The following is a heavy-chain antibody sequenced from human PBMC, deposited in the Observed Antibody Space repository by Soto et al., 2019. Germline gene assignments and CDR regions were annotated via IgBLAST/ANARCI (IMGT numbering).Heavy chain of an antibody. J-gene: IGHJ4*02. D-gene: IGHD6-19*01. Sequence: SETLSLTCIVSSDSISSRNYNWGWIRQPPGKGLEWIGSIYYSGSTYYNPSLKSRVTISVDTSKNQFSLKLSSVTAADTAVYYCAISVAGTKYFDYWGQGTLVTVSS. V-gene: IGHV4-39*01. CDR3: AISVAGTKYFDY. CDR1: SDSISSRNYN. CDR2: IYYSGST.